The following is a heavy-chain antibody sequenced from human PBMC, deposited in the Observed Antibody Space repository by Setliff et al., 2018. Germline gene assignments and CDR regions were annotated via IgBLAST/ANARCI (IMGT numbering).Heavy chain of an antibody. Sequence: ASVKVSCKASGYTFTSYVMHWVRQAPGQRLEWMGWINTGNGNTKYSQKFQGRVTIARDTSASTAYMELSSLRSEDTAVYYCARDPKTFPHYYYYYRMNVWGQGTTVTVSS. D-gene: IGHD2-21*01. CDR3: ARDPKTFPHYYYYYRMNV. J-gene: IGHJ6*02. V-gene: IGHV1-3*04. CDR2: INTGNGNT. CDR1: GYTFTSYV.